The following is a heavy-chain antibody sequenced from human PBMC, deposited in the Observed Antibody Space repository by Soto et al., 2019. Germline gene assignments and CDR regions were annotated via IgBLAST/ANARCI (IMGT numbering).Heavy chain of an antibody. D-gene: IGHD6-13*01. V-gene: IGHV4-39*01. Sequence: QLQLQESGPGLVKPSETLSLTCTVSGGSISSSSFHWGWIRQPPGKGLEWIGSIYYSGSTYYSPSLKSRVTIAVDTAKNQFSLKLSSVTAADTAVYYCARRERAAGTDWWFDPWGQGTLVTVSS. CDR3: ARRERAAGTDWWFDP. CDR2: IYYSGST. J-gene: IGHJ5*02. CDR1: GGSISSSSFH.